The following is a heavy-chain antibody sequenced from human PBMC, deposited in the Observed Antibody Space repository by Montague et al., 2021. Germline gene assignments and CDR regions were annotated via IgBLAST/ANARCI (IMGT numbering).Heavy chain of an antibody. J-gene: IGHJ4*01. CDR1: GGSVNGYD. D-gene: IGHD7-27*01. CDR2: MRSSGSP. Sequence: SETLSFTCSVSGGSVNGYDWSWIRQPPGKGLEWIGYMRSSGSPNYDPSFKSRLAISIDRSRNQFSLELSFVTAADTAIYFCGRDYWGSIDYWGHGILVTVSS. CDR3: GRDYWGSIDY. V-gene: IGHV4-59*02.